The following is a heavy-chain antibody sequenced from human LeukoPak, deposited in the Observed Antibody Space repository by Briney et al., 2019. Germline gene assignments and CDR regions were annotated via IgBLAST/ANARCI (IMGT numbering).Heavy chain of an antibody. CDR1: GYTFTGYY. J-gene: IGHJ4*02. CDR3: ASRDGPQGGFDY. D-gene: IGHD5-24*01. V-gene: IGHV1-2*02. Sequence: ASVNVSCKASGYTFTGYYMHWVRQAPGQGLEWMGWINPNSGGTSYAQKFQGRVTMTRDTSISTAYMELSRLRSDDTAVYYCASRDGPQGGFDYWGQGTLVTVSS. CDR2: INPNSGGT.